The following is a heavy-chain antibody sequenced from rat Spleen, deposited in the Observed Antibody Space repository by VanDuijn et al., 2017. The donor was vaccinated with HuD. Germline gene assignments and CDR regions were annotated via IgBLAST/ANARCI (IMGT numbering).Heavy chain of an antibody. Sequence: EVQLVESGGGLVQPGRPMTLSCVASGFTFNNYWMTWIRQAPGKGLEWVASITNTVGSTYYPDSVKGRFTISRDNAKSISYLQMDSLRSEDTATYYCATYTNYFFEHWGQGVMVTVSS. CDR2: ITNTVGST. D-gene: IGHD1-10*01. CDR3: ATYTNYFFEH. V-gene: IGHV5-31*01. CDR1: GFTFNNYW. J-gene: IGHJ2*01.